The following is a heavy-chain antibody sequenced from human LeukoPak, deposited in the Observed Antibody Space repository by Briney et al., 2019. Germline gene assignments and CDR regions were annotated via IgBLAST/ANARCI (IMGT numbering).Heavy chain of an antibody. J-gene: IGHJ5*02. CDR3: ARLYGGWFEP. CDR2: INHSGST. Sequence: SETLSLTCAVYGGSFSGYYWSWIRQPPGKGLEWIGEINHSGSTNYNPSLKSRVTISVDTSKNQFSLKLSSVTAADTAVYYCARLYGGWFEPWGQGTLVTVSS. CDR1: GGSFSGYY. V-gene: IGHV4-34*01. D-gene: IGHD3-16*01.